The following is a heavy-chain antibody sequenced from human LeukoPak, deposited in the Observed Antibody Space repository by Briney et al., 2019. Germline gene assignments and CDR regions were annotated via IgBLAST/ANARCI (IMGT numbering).Heavy chain of an antibody. Sequence: PGGSLRLSCAASGFTFSSYGMHWVRQAPGKGLEWVAVISYDGGNKYYADSVKGRFTISRDNSKNTLYLQMNSLRAEDTAVYYCAKDHLLSWSSSHNIDYWGQGTLVTVSS. J-gene: IGHJ4*02. V-gene: IGHV3-30*18. CDR1: GFTFSSYG. CDR3: AKDHLLSWSSSHNIDY. CDR2: ISYDGGNK. D-gene: IGHD6-13*01.